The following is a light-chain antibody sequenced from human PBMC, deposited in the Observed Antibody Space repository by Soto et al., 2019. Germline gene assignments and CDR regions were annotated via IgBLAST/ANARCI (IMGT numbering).Light chain of an antibody. V-gene: IGKV3-20*01. CDR2: GAS. J-gene: IGKJ1*01. Sequence: EIVLTQSPGTLSLSPGARATLSCRASQSVSSSYLAWYQQKPGQAPRLLIYGASSRATGIPDRFSGSGSVTDFTLTISRLEPEDFAVYYCQQYGSSPGTFGQGTKVEIK. CDR1: QSVSSSY. CDR3: QQYGSSPGT.